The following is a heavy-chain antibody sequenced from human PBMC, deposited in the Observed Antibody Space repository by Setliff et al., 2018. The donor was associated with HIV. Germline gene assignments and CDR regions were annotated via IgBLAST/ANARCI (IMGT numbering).Heavy chain of an antibody. J-gene: IGHJ3*02. D-gene: IGHD5-18*01. V-gene: IGHV3-30*02. Sequence: PGGSLRLSCAASGFTFSGYGMYWVRQAPGKGREWVAFIRYDGDNKYYADSVKGRFTISRDNSKNTLYLQMTSLRAEDTAVYYCAREDSNGNTDAFDIWGQGTTVTVSS. CDR3: AREDSNGNTDAFDI. CDR1: GFTFSGYG. CDR2: IRYDGDNK.